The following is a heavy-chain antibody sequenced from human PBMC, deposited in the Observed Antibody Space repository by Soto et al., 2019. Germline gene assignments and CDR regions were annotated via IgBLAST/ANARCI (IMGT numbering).Heavy chain of an antibody. CDR2: INSYEHGP. CDR1: GITFTKYA. D-gene: IGHD2-21*02. V-gene: IGHV3-23*01. J-gene: IGHJ6*04. CDR3: ARGGVYGGDHDYTGMDV. Sequence: PGRSRRFPGAASGITFTKYALTWVLQSPGRGLEWISAINSYEHGPYYIDAVRRRFTISRDNSKNMVDLQMNALRADHSAVYNCARGGVYGGDHDYTGMDVWGKGTTVTVSS.